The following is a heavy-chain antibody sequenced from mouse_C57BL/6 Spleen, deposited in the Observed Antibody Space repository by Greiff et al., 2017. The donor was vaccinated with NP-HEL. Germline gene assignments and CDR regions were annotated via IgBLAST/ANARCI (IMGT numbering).Heavy chain of an antibody. Sequence: VQLKQPGAELVRPGTSVKLSCKASGYTFTSYWMHWVKQRPGQGLEWIGVIDPSDSYTNYNQKFKGKATLTVDTSSSTAYMQLSSLTSEDSAVYYCARGFPLDYWGQGTTLTVSS. J-gene: IGHJ2*01. CDR2: IDPSDSYT. CDR3: ARGFPLDY. CDR1: GYTFTSYW. V-gene: IGHV1-59*01.